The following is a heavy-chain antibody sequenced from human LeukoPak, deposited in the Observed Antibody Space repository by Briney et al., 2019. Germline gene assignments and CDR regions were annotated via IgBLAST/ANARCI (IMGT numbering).Heavy chain of an antibody. V-gene: IGHV3-21*01. CDR3: ARSYDSSGYHPFDY. CDR1: GFTFSSYS. J-gene: IGHJ4*02. CDR2: ISSSSSYT. Sequence: TGGSLRLSCAASGFTFSSYSMNWVRQAPGKGLEWVSSISSSSSYTYYADSVKGRFTISRDNAKNSLYLQMNSLRAEDTAVYYCARSYDSSGYHPFDYWGQGTPVTVSS. D-gene: IGHD3-22*01.